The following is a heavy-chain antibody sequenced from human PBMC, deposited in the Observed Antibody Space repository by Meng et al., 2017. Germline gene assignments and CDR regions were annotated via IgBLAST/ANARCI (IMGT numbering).Heavy chain of an antibody. CDR2: IKSKTDGGTT. V-gene: IGHV3-15*01. J-gene: IGHJ4*02. CDR3: TTDIWFGELLYFDY. CDR1: GFTFSNAW. Sequence: GESLKISCAASGFTFSNAWMSWVRQAPGKGLEWVGRIKSKTDGGTTDYAAPVKGRFTISRDDSKNTLYLQMNSLKTEDTAVYYCTTDIWFGELLYFDYWGQGTLVTVSS. D-gene: IGHD3-10*01.